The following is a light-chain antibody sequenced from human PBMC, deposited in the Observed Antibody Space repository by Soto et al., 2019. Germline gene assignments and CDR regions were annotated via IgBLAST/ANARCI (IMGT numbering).Light chain of an antibody. V-gene: IGKV1-16*01. CDR1: QGIGNF. J-gene: IGKJ4*01. CDR2: EAS. Sequence: DIQMTQSPSSLSASVGDTVTITCRASQGIGNFLAWFQQKPGKAPTSLISEASSLQSGVSSRFSGSGSGTDFTLTISSLQPEDFATYYCQQYHSYPVTFGGGTKVEFK. CDR3: QQYHSYPVT.